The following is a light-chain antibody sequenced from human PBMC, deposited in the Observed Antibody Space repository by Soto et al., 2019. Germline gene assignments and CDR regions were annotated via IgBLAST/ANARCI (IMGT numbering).Light chain of an antibody. CDR3: SSNTFSETYV. V-gene: IGLV1-44*01. CDR2: SNN. J-gene: IGLJ1*01. Sequence: QSVLTQPPSASGTPGQRVTISCSGSSSNIGSNTVNWYQQLPGTAPKLLIYSNNQRPSGVPDRFSGSKSGNMASLTISGLQAEDEADYYCSSNTFSETYVFGTGTKLTVL. CDR1: SSNIGSNT.